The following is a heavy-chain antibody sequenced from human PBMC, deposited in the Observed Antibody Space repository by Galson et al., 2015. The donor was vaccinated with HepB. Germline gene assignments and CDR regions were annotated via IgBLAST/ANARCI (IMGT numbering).Heavy chain of an antibody. J-gene: IGHJ4*02. CDR1: GYTFTDYN. Sequence: SVKVSCKASGYTFTDYNIHWVRQAPGQGLEWMGRIIHDSGDTNYAPKFQGRVTVSSDTSITTAYMELTSLTSDDTAVYYCARGLYGDPPGLDYWGQGTLVAVSS. D-gene: IGHD4-17*01. CDR2: IIHDSGDT. V-gene: IGHV1-2*06. CDR3: ARGLYGDPPGLDY.